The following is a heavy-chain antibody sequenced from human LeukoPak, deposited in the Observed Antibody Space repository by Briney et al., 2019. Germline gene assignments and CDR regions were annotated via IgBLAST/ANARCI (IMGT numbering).Heavy chain of an antibody. J-gene: IGHJ5*02. CDR1: GYTFTSYD. Sequence: ASVKVSCKASGYTFTSYDINWVRQATGQGLEWMGWMNPNSGNTGYAQKFKGRVTMTRNTSISTAYMELSSLRSEDTAVYYCARGGRGIAARRGYNWFDPWGQGTLVTVSS. CDR2: MNPNSGNT. V-gene: IGHV1-8*01. CDR3: ARGGRGIAARRGYNWFDP. D-gene: IGHD6-6*01.